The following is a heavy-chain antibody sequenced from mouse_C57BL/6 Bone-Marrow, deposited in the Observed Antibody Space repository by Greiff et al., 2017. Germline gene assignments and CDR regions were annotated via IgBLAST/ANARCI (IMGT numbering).Heavy chain of an antibody. V-gene: IGHV7-1*01. CDR3: ARDAWLRPFAY. J-gene: IGHJ3*01. Sequence: EVKLVESGGGLVQSGRSLRLSCATSGFTFSDFYMEWVRQAPGKGLEWIAASRNKANDYTTEYSASVKGRFIVSRDTSTAILYLKMNALGADDTAIYYCARDAWLRPFAYWGQGTLVTVSA. CDR2: SRNKANDYTT. D-gene: IGHD1-2*01. CDR1: GFTFSDFY.